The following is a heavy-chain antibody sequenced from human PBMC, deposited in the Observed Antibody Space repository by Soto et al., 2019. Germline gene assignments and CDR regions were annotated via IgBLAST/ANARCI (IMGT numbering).Heavy chain of an antibody. J-gene: IGHJ4*02. V-gene: IGHV4-61*01. CDR3: ARQYYFGSGSYYNRRFDF. D-gene: IGHD3-10*01. Sequence: SETLSLTCTVSGGSVSSGSYYWSWIRQPPGKGLEWIGYIYYSGSTNYNPSLKSRVTISVDTAKNQFSLKLSSVTAADTAVYYCARQYYFGSGSYYNRRFDFSGQGTLVTVSS. CDR1: GGSVSSGSYY. CDR2: IYYSGST.